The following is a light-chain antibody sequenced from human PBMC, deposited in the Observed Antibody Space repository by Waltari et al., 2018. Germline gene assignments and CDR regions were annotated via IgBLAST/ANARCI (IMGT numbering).Light chain of an antibody. Sequence: EIVLTQSPATLSLSPGGRATLSCRASQTVRTYLAWYQQKPGQATRLLIFDASSRATGIPAKFSGSGSGTDFTLTVSNLEPEDFAIYYCQQRSNWPYTFGQGTRVEIK. CDR1: QTVRTY. J-gene: IGKJ2*01. CDR2: DAS. CDR3: QQRSNWPYT. V-gene: IGKV3-11*01.